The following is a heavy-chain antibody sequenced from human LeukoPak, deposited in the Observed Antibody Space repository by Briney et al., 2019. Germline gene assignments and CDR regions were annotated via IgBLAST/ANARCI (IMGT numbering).Heavy chain of an antibody. CDR3: ARDVQDDYVWGSYRYWDY. J-gene: IGHJ4*02. D-gene: IGHD3-16*02. CDR2: IKQEGSEK. Sequence: GGSLRLSRAASGFTFSSYWMSWVRPAAGKGLEWVANIKQEGSEKYFVDSVNGRFTNSRDNAKKSLYLHINSQRAEETAVYYCARDVQDDYVWGSYRYWDYWGQGTLVTVSS. CDR1: GFTFSSYW. V-gene: IGHV3-7*01.